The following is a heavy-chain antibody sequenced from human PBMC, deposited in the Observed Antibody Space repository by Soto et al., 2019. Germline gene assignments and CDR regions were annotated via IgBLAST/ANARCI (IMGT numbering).Heavy chain of an antibody. J-gene: IGHJ4*02. Sequence: QVQLQQWGAGLLKPSETLSLTCAVYGGSFSGYYWSWIRQPPGKGLEWIGEINHSGSTNYNPSLTSRVTTSVDTSKNQFSLKLSSVTAADTAVYYCARGAPQSRYTPFDYWGQGTLVTVSS. V-gene: IGHV4-34*01. CDR2: INHSGST. CDR1: GGSFSGYY. CDR3: ARGAPQSRYTPFDY. D-gene: IGHD5-18*01.